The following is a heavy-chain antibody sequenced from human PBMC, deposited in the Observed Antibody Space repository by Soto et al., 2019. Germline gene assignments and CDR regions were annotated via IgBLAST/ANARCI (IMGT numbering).Heavy chain of an antibody. J-gene: IGHJ5*02. CDR1: GFTFSSYA. V-gene: IGHV3-23*01. CDR2: ISGSGGST. D-gene: IGHD5-18*01. CDR3: AKVMVKNWFDP. Sequence: GGSLRLSCAATGFTFSSYAMSWVRQAPGKGLEWVSGISGSGGSTYYADSVKGRFTISRDNSKNTLYLQMNSLRADDTAVYYCAKVMVKNWFDPWGQGTLVTVSS.